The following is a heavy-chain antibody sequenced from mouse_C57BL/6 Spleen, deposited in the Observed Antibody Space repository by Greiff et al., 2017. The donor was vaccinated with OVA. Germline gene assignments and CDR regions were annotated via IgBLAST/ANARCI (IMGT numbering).Heavy chain of an antibody. Sequence: VQLQQSGAELVKPGASVKISCKASGYAFSSYWMNWVKQRPGKGLEWIGQIYPGDGDTNYNGKFKGKATLTADKSSSTAYMQLSSLTSEDSAVYFCARADGSSSSYYAMDYWGQGTSVTVSS. D-gene: IGHD1-1*01. V-gene: IGHV1-80*01. J-gene: IGHJ4*01. CDR2: IYPGDGDT. CDR1: GYAFSSYW. CDR3: ARADGSSSSYYAMDY.